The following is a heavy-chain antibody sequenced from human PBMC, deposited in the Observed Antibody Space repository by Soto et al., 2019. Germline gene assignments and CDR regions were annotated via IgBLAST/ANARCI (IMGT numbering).Heavy chain of an antibody. CDR2: ISYDGSNK. CDR3: ARSPGTYYDILTGTDS. Sequence: QVQLVESGGGVVQPGRSLRLSCAASGFTFSSYAMHWVRQAPGKGLEWVAVISYDGSNKYYADSVKGRFTISRDNSKNTLYLQMNSMRAEETAVDYCARSPGTYYDILTGTDSWGQGTLVTVSS. CDR1: GFTFSSYA. J-gene: IGHJ4*02. D-gene: IGHD3-9*01. V-gene: IGHV3-30-3*01.